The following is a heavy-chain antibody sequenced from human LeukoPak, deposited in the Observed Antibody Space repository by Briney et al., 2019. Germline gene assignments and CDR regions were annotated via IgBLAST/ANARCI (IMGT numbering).Heavy chain of an antibody. CDR1: GFTFSSYW. D-gene: IGHD3-3*01. CDR3: PSRYYDARDLGAFDI. J-gene: IGHJ3*02. V-gene: IGHV3-7*01. Sequence: GGSLRLSCAASGFTFSSYWMSWVRQAPGKGLEWVANIKQDGSEKYYVDSVKGRFTISRDNAKNSLYLQMNSLRAEDTAVYYCPSRYYDARDLGAFDIWGQGTMVTVSS. CDR2: IKQDGSEK.